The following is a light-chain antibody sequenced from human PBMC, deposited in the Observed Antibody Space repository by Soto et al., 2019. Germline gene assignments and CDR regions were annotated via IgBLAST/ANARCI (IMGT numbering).Light chain of an antibody. Sequence: IQLSQTPSLLSASIVDKVTITCRARQSISTWLAWYQQKPGKAPKLLIYAASSLQSGVPSRFSGSGSGTDFTLTISSLQPEDVATYYLQQRYSTPWTFGKATNVVI. V-gene: IGKV1-39*01. CDR1: QSISTW. J-gene: IGKJ3*01. CDR3: QQRYSTPWT. CDR2: AAS.